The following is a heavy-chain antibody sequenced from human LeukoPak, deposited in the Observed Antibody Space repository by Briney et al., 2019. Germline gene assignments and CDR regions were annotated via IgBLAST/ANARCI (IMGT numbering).Heavy chain of an antibody. J-gene: IGHJ4*02. D-gene: IGHD5-18*01. Sequence: SETLSLTCAVSGGSISSSNWWSWVRQPPGKGLEWIGEIYHSGSTNYNPSLKSRVTISVDTSKNQFSLKLSSVTAADTAVYYCAGGIQLWFHFDYWGQGTLVTVSS. CDR2: IYHSGST. V-gene: IGHV4-4*02. CDR3: AGGIQLWFHFDY. CDR1: GGSISSSNW.